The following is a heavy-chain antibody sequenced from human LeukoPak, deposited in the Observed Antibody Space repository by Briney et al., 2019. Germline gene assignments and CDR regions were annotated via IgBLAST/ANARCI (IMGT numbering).Heavy chain of an antibody. CDR3: AKALPFFHGSGRNYYYYMDV. D-gene: IGHD3-10*01. V-gene: IGHV3-23*01. CDR2: ISSSGDNT. CDR1: GFTYSTYA. J-gene: IGHJ6*03. Sequence: PGGSLRLSCAASGFTYSTYAMTWVRQAPGKGLEWVSTISSSGDNTYYADSAKGRFTISRDESKNTLYLQMNTLRVEDTAVYYCAKALPFFHGSGRNYYYYMDVWGKGTTVTVSS.